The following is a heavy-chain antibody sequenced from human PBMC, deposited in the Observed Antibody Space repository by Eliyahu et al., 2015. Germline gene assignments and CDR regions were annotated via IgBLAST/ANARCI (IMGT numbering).Heavy chain of an antibody. CDR2: ISGSGGST. J-gene: IGHJ4*02. CDR1: FSSYA. D-gene: IGHD3-10*01. V-gene: IGHV3-23*01. CDR3: AKGGVRGISWYFDY. Sequence: FSSYAMSWVRQAPGKGLEWVSAISGSGGSTYYADSVKGRFTISRDNSKNTLYLQMNSLRAEDTAVYYCAKGGVRGISWYFDYWGQGTLVTVSS.